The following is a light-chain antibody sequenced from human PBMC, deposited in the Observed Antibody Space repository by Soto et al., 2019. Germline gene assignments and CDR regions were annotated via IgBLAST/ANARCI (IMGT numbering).Light chain of an antibody. J-gene: IGKJ1*01. CDR3: QQYNTYST. CDR2: GVS. CDR1: QSVRNN. V-gene: IGKV3-15*01. Sequence: ELVMTQSPDTLSVSPGERATLLCRASQSVRNNLAWYQQKPGQAPRLLIYGVSTRATGVPARFSGSGSGTEFTLTISSLQPNDFATYYCQQYNTYSTFSQGTKVDIK.